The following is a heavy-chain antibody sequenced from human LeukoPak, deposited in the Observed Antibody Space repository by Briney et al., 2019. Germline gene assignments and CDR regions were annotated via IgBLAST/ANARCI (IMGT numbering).Heavy chain of an antibody. CDR1: GFTFSTYA. CDR2: ISGIGGST. CDR3: ASWRQLPLFDY. D-gene: IGHD5-18*01. Sequence: GGSLRLSCAASGFTFSTYAITWVRQAPGKGLEWVSAISGIGGSTYYADSVTGRFTISRDNSKNTLYLQMNSLRAEDTAVYYCASWRQLPLFDYWGQGTLVTVSS. V-gene: IGHV3-23*01. J-gene: IGHJ4*02.